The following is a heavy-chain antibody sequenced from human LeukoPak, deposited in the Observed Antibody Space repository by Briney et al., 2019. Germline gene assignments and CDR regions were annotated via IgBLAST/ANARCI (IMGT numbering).Heavy chain of an antibody. CDR3: ARAPLGYCSSTSCYEYYFDY. Sequence: SVRVSCKASAYTFTSNDINWVRQAPGQGLEWMGRIIPILGIANYAQKFQGRVTITADKSTSTAYMELSSLRSEDTAVYYCARAPLGYCSSTSCYEYYFDYWGQGTLVTVSS. D-gene: IGHD2-2*01. CDR1: AYTFTSND. J-gene: IGHJ4*02. CDR2: IIPILGIA. V-gene: IGHV1-69*04.